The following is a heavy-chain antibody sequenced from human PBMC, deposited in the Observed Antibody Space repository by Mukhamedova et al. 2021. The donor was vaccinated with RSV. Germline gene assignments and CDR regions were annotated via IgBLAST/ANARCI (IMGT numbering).Heavy chain of an antibody. J-gene: IGHJ6*03. Sequence: FTISRDNSKNTLYLQMNSLRAEDTAVYYCARGDLYSSHYYYYMDVWGKGTTVTVSS. CDR3: ARGDLYSSHYYYYMDV. D-gene: IGHD6-19*01. V-gene: IGHV3-30*01.